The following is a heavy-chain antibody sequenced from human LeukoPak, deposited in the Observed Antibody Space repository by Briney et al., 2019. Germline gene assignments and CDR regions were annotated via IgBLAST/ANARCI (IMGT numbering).Heavy chain of an antibody. CDR3: AKEIGAIGRPAVDY. Sequence: GGSLRLSCGASGFTVRNNYMSWVRQAPGKGLEWVSIIYIGGITYYADSVKGRFTISRDSSENTLYLQMNSLRAEDTAIYYCAKEIGAIGRPAVDYWGQGTLVTVSS. J-gene: IGHJ4*02. CDR1: GFTVRNNY. V-gene: IGHV3-66*01. CDR2: IYIGGIT. D-gene: IGHD6-6*01.